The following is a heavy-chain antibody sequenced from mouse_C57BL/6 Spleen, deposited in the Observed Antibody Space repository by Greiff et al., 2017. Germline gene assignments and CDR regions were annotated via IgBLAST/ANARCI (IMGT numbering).Heavy chain of an antibody. CDR3: ARHPNGNYFDY. CDR2: ISSGGSYT. J-gene: IGHJ2*01. D-gene: IGHD2-1*01. CDR1: GFTFSSYG. Sequence: EVKLMESGGDLVKPGGSLKLSCAASGFTFSSYGMSWVRQTPDKRLEWVATISSGGSYTYYPDSVKGRFTISRDNAKNTLYLQMSSLKSEDTAMYYCARHPNGNYFDYWGQGTTLTVSS. V-gene: IGHV5-6*01.